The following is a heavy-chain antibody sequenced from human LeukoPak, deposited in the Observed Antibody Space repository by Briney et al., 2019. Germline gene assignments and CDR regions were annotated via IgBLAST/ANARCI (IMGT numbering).Heavy chain of an antibody. CDR2: LYSDGNT. CDR1: GFTVITND. CDR3: ARGVEPLAANTLAY. D-gene: IGHD1-14*01. Sequence: GGSLRLSCAASGFTVITNDMSWVRQAPGKGLEWVSVLYSDGNTKYSDSVQGRFTISIDKSKNTLYLEMNSLRPDDTAVYYCARGVEPLAANTLAYWGQGTLVTVSS. V-gene: IGHV3-53*01. J-gene: IGHJ4*02.